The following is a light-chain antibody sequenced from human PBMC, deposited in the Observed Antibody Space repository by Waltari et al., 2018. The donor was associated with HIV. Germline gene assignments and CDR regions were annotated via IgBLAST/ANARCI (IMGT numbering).Light chain of an antibody. CDR3: QSYDSSLSAWV. J-gene: IGLJ3*02. Sequence: QSVLTQPPSVSGAPGQRVTIACSGSRSNIGSYYHVHWYQQLPGTAPKLLIYGNNNRPSGVPDRFSGSKSGTSASLAITGLQAEDEADYYCQSYDSSLSAWVFGGGTKLTVL. CDR1: RSNIGSYYH. V-gene: IGLV1-40*01. CDR2: GNN.